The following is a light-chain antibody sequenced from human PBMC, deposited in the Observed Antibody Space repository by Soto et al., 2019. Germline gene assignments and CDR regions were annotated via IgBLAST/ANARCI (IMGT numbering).Light chain of an antibody. Sequence: EIVLTQSPGTLSLSPGERATLSCRASQSVSSSYLAWYQQKPGQAPRLLIYVASSRATGIPDRVSGSGSGTDFTLTISRLEPEDFAVYYCQQCDGSPRLTCGGGTKLEIK. J-gene: IGKJ4*01. V-gene: IGKV3-20*01. CDR3: QQCDGSPRLT. CDR2: VAS. CDR1: QSVSSSY.